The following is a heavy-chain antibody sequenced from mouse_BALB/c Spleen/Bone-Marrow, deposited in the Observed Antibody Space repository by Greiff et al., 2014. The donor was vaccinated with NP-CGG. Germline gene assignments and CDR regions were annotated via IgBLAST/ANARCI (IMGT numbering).Heavy chain of an antibody. CDR3: ASLHYYGFFAY. CDR2: INPDSSTI. CDR1: GVDFSRYW. V-gene: IGHV4-1*02. J-gene: IGHJ3*01. D-gene: IGHD1-2*01. Sequence: AAGGVDFSRYWMSWVRQAPGKGLEWIGEINPDSSTINYTPSLKDKFIISRDNAKNTLYLQMSKVRSEDTALYYCASLHYYGFFAYWGQGTLVTVSA.